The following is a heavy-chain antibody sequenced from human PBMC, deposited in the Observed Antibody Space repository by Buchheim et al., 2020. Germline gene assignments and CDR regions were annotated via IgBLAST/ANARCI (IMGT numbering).Heavy chain of an antibody. Sequence: EVQLVESGGGLVQPGGSLRLSCAASGFSFFAFSMSWVRQTPGKGLEWVSYISGSSSTILYADSVKGRFTISRDNAKDSLYLQMNSLRAEDTAVYYCVRDLLSSGWYRGYFDHWGQGTL. D-gene: IGHD6-19*01. V-gene: IGHV3-48*01. CDR3: VRDLLSSGWYRGYFDH. CDR2: ISGSSSTI. J-gene: IGHJ4*02. CDR1: GFSFFAFS.